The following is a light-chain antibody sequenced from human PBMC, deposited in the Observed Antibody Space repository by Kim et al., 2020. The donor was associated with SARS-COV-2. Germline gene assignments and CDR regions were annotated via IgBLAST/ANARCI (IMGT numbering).Light chain of an antibody. CDR1: QSISSY. CDR2: AAS. Sequence: ASVGDRVTITCRASQSISSYLNWYQQKPGKAPKLLIYAASSLQSGVPSRFSGSGSGTDFTLTIISLQPEDFATYYCQQSYSSPFTFGGGTKVDIK. V-gene: IGKV1-39*01. J-gene: IGKJ4*01. CDR3: QQSYSSPFT.